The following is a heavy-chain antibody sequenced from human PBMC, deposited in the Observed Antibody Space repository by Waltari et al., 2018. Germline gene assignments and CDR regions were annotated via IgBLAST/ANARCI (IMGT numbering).Heavy chain of an antibody. CDR1: GFTFDDYT. J-gene: IGHJ6*02. CDR2: ISWDGCST. CDR3: AKDMLRKTYYYYGMDG. Sequence: EVQLVESGGVVVQPGGSLRLSCAASGFTFDDYTMHWVRQAPGKGLEWVSLISWDGCSTYYADSVKGRLSIYRDNSKNSLYLQMNSLRTEDTALYYCAKDMLRKTYYYYGMDGWGQGTTVTVSS. V-gene: IGHV3-43*01.